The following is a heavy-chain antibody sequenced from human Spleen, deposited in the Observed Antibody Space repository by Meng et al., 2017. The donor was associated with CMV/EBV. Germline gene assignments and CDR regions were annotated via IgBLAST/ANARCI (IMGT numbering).Heavy chain of an antibody. CDR2: IYYSGST. CDR1: GGSISNNNYY. Sequence: SETLSLTCVVSGGSISNNNYYWGWIRQPPGKGLEWIGYIYYSGSTNYNPSRKSRVTISVDTSKTQFSLKLSSVTAADTAVYYCARHGGDLIAVAGYTWFDYWGQGTLVTVSS. D-gene: IGHD6-19*01. CDR3: ARHGGDLIAVAGYTWFDY. J-gene: IGHJ4*02. V-gene: IGHV4-61*05.